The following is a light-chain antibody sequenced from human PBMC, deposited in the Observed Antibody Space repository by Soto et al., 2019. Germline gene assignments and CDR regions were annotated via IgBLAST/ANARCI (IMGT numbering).Light chain of an antibody. Sequence: EIVLTQSPGTLSLSPGERATLSCRASPSVSSSYLAWYQQKPGQAPRLLIYGASSRATGIPDRFSGSGSWTDFTLTSSRLQPEDFAVYYCQQYCSSPPWTFGQGTKVEIK. CDR2: GAS. J-gene: IGKJ1*01. CDR1: PSVSSSY. V-gene: IGKV3-20*01. CDR3: QQYCSSPPWT.